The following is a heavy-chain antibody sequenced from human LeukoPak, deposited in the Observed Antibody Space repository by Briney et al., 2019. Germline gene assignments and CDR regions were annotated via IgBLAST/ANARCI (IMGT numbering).Heavy chain of an antibody. D-gene: IGHD6-13*01. Sequence: SETLSLTCTVTGGSISSHYWSWIRQPPGKGLEWIGYIHYGGNPTYNPSLKSRVTISLDTSKNQFSLRVNPVTAADTAVYYCAREVAATGHLHFDYWGQGTLVTVSS. J-gene: IGHJ4*02. V-gene: IGHV4-59*11. CDR3: AREVAATGHLHFDY. CDR2: IHYGGNP. CDR1: GGSISSHY.